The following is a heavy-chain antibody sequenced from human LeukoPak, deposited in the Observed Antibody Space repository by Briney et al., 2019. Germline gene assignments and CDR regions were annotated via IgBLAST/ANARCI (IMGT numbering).Heavy chain of an antibody. V-gene: IGHV3-48*03. CDR2: ISTSGSTI. CDR1: GFTFSSYE. J-gene: IGHJ4*02. D-gene: IGHD4-23*01. CDR3: AKEKSLRSNSIDY. Sequence: GGSLRLSCAASGFTFSSYEMNWVRQAPGKGLDWVSYISTSGSTIYYADSVKGRFTISRDNSKNTLYLQMNSLRAEDTAVYYCAKEKSLRSNSIDYWGQGTLVTVSS.